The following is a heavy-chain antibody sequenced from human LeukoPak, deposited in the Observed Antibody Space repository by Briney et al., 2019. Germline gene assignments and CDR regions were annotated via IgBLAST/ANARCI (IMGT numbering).Heavy chain of an antibody. D-gene: IGHD2-8*01. CDR2: ISSSSSTI. Sequence: GGSLRLSCATAGFTFSNYSMNWVRQAPGKGLEWVSYISSSSSTIYYADSVKGRFTISRDNAKNSLYLQMNSLRAEDTAVYYCARLMFLWPPIYFDYWGQGTLVTVSS. J-gene: IGHJ4*02. CDR1: GFTFSNYS. CDR3: ARLMFLWPPIYFDY. V-gene: IGHV3-48*04.